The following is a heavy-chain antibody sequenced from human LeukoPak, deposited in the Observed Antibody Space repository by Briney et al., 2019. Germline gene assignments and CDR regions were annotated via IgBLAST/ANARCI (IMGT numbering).Heavy chain of an antibody. CDR2: FSVRSNYI. J-gene: IGHJ4*02. CDR1: GYTFSSYS. V-gene: IGHV3-21*01. Sequence: NTGGSLRLSCVASGYTFSSYSINWVRQAPGKGLERVSSFSVRSNYIYYADSVRGRFSISRDDARDSLYLQMNSLRAEDTAVYYCVRLRRNSDTSGFYYYYDFWGQGTLVTVSS. CDR3: VRLRRNSDTSGFYYYYDF. D-gene: IGHD3-22*01.